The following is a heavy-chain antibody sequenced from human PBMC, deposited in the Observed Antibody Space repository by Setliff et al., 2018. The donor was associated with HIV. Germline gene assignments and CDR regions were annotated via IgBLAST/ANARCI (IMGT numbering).Heavy chain of an antibody. V-gene: IGHV4-34*01. J-gene: IGHJ5*02. CDR2: INRSGSA. CDR1: GGSFSGHS. Sequence: SETLSLTCAVYGGSFSGHSWTWIRQPPGKGLEWIGEINRSGSANYNRSLKSRVTMSVDTSKRQFSLKLSSVTAADTAVYYCARRRSSGINWFDPWGQGTLVTVSS. CDR3: ARRRSSGINWFDP. D-gene: IGHD6-19*01.